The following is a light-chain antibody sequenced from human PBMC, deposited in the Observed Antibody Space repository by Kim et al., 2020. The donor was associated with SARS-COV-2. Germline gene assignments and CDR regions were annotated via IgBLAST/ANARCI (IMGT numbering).Light chain of an antibody. Sequence: AALGDRVNITCRATEDIRSSLNWYQLKPGKAPKLLISDASKLQAGVPSRFSGRGSGTHFSFSISSLRPEDLATYYCLQHDTLPLTFGGGTKVDIK. V-gene: IGKV1-33*01. J-gene: IGKJ4*01. CDR1: EDIRSS. CDR3: LQHDTLPLT. CDR2: DAS.